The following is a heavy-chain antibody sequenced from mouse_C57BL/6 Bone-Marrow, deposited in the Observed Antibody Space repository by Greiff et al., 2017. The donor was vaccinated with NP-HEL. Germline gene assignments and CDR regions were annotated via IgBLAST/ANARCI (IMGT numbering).Heavy chain of an antibody. J-gene: IGHJ4*01. CDR1: GFTFTDYY. Sequence: DVQLQESGGGLVQPGGSLSLSCAASGFTFTDYYMSWVRQPPGKALEWLGFIRNKANGYTTEYSASVKGRFTISRDNSQSILYLQMNALRAEDSATYYCARYGYGSSHLYYAMDYWGQGTSVTVSS. V-gene: IGHV7-3*01. D-gene: IGHD1-1*01. CDR3: ARYGYGSSHLYYAMDY. CDR2: IRNKANGYTT.